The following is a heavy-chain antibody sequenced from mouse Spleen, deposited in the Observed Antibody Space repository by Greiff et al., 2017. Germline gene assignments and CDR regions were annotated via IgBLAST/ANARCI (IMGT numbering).Heavy chain of an antibody. J-gene: IGHJ2*01. CDR3: ARWGYGYDFDY. Sequence: VQLQQSGPVLVKPGASVKMSCKASGYTFTDYYMNWVKQSHGKSLEWIGVINPYNGGTSYNQKFKGKATLTVDKSSSTAYMELNSLTSEDSAVYYCARWGYGYDFDYWGQGTTLTVSS. CDR2: INPYNGGT. D-gene: IGHD2-2*01. CDR1: GYTFTDYY. V-gene: IGHV1-19*01.